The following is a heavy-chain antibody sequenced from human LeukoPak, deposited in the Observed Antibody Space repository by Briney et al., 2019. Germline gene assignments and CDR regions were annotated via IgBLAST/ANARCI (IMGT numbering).Heavy chain of an antibody. CDR2: IYSSGST. Sequence: SETLSLTCTVSGGSILTYYWSWIRHPPGKGLEWIWYIYSSGSTNYNPSLRGRLTISVDTSRNQFSLRLSSVTAADTAVYYCARQGGYSSPFYIWGKGTTVAVSS. CDR1: GGSILTYY. D-gene: IGHD6-6*01. V-gene: IGHV4-59*08. J-gene: IGHJ6*04. CDR3: ARQGGYSSPFYI.